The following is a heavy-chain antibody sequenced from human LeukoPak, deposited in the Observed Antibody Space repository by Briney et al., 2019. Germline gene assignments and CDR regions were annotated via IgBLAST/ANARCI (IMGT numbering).Heavy chain of an antibody. CDR2: MSTRTGGT. V-gene: IGHV1-18*01. D-gene: IGHD2/OR15-2a*01. CDR3: ARDAQNAYFDY. Sequence: ASVRVSCKGSGYSFTHYAISWVRQAPGQGLAWMGWMSTRTGGTNFAQELQGRVTVSTDTSTDTVYMELRGLRSDDTAVYYCARDAQNAYFDYWGQGTLVIVSP. CDR1: GYSFTHYA. J-gene: IGHJ4*02.